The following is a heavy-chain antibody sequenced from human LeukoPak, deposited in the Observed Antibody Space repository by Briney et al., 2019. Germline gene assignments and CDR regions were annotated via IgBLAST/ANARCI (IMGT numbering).Heavy chain of an antibody. V-gene: IGHV3-30*04. CDR3: ARGSERFLEWSPFDY. D-gene: IGHD3-3*01. J-gene: IGHJ4*02. CDR2: ISYDGSNK. CDR1: GVTFSSYA. Sequence: PGRSLRLSCAASGVTFSSYAMHWVRQAPGKGPEWVAVISYDGSNKYYADSVKGRFTISRDNSKNTLYLQMNSLRAEDTAVYYCARGSERFLEWSPFDYWGQGTLITVSS.